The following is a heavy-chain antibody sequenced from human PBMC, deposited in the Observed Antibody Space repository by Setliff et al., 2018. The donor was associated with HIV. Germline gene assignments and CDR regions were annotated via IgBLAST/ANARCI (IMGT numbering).Heavy chain of an antibody. J-gene: IGHJ4*02. D-gene: IGHD2-15*01. CDR2: ISPNNGAA. CDR3: ARPPIRCSGGSCYWFDY. CDR1: GYSFTSYG. V-gene: IGHV1-2*06. Sequence: ASVKVSCKASGYSFTSYGMNWVRQAHGKGLEWIGRISPNNGAAEYAPKFQGRVIMTLDTSISTAYLEIPRLTSDDAAVYYCARPPIRCSGGSCYWFDYWGQGTLVTVSS.